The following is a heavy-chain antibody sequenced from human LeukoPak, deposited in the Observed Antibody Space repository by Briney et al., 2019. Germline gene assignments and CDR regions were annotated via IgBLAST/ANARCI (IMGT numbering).Heavy chain of an antibody. CDR3: ASTHDYGDYVPV. V-gene: IGHV3-66*02. J-gene: IGHJ6*04. Sequence: GGSLRLSCAASGFTVSSNYMSWVRQAPGKGLEWVSVIYSGGSTYYADSVKGRFTISRDNSKNTLYLQTNSLRAEDTAVYYCASTHDYGDYVPVWGKGTTVTVSS. CDR1: GFTVSSNY. CDR2: IYSGGST. D-gene: IGHD4-17*01.